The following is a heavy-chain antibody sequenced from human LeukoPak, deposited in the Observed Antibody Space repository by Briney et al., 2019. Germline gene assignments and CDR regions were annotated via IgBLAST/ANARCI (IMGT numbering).Heavy chain of an antibody. CDR3: ARDLGGDNWFDP. J-gene: IGHJ5*02. CDR2: IYYSGST. D-gene: IGHD3-16*01. Sequence: PSQTPSLTCTVSGGSISSGDYYWSWIRQPPGKGLEWIGYIYYSGSTYYNPSLKSRVTISVDTSKNQFSLKLSSVTAADTAVYYCARDLGGDNWFDPWGQGTLVTVSS. CDR1: GGSISSGDYY. V-gene: IGHV4-30-4*08.